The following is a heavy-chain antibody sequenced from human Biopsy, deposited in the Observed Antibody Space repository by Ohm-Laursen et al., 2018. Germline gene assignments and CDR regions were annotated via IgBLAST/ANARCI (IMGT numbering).Heavy chain of an antibody. D-gene: IGHD3-10*01. V-gene: IGHV4-4*07. CDR2: AYPSGTT. CDR1: GASLTDYF. Sequence: GTLSLTWSVSGASLTDYFWSWIWQSAGKGLERFGRAYPSGTTYYNPPLKRRVPISIDASKTQLSLKVSSVTAADTAVFYCAGSRGHYFNGLDVWGQGTTVIVSS. J-gene: IGHJ6*02. CDR3: AGSRGHYFNGLDV.